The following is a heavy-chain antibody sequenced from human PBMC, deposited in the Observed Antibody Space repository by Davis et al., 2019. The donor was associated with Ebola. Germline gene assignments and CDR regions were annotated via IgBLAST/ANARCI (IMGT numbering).Heavy chain of an antibody. V-gene: IGHV4-34*01. CDR3: AGSEGKTGYYLRYYFHY. CDR2: IYYSGSP. D-gene: IGHD3-9*01. CDR1: GGSFSGYY. J-gene: IGHJ4*02. Sequence: MPSETPSLPSAVYGGSFSGYYWSWIRPPPGKGLEWIGGIYYSGSPYYNPSLKSRVSISVDTSRNQFSLKLSSVTAADTAVYYCAGSEGKTGYYLRYYFHYWGQGTLVTVSS.